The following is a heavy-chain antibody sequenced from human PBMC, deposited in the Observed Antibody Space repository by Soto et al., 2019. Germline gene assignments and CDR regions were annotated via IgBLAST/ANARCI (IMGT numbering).Heavy chain of an antibody. CDR1: GGSISSGPYS. CDR3: ARLGGYCSSTNCYGYYSMDV. CDR2: FHDSEST. D-gene: IGHD2-2*01. Sequence: SETLSLTCTVSGGSISSGPYSWGWIRQPPGEGLEWIGTFHDSESTYYNPSRETRVTISVDTSKNQFSLKVSSVTVADTAVYYCARLGGYCSSTNCYGYYSMDVWGQGTTV. V-gene: IGHV4-39*01. J-gene: IGHJ6*02.